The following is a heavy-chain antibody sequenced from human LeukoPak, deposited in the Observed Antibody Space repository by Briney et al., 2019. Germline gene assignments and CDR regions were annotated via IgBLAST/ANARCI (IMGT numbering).Heavy chain of an antibody. J-gene: IGHJ3*02. CDR3: AALGATRFFYAFDI. CDR1: GFTFTSSA. V-gene: IGHV1-58*02. Sequence: SVTVSCKASGFTFTSSAMQWVRQARGQRLEWIGWIVVGSGNTNYARKFQERVTITRDMSTSTAYMELSSLRSEDTAVYYCAALGATRFFYAFDIWGQGTMVTVSS. CDR2: IVVGSGNT. D-gene: IGHD1-26*01.